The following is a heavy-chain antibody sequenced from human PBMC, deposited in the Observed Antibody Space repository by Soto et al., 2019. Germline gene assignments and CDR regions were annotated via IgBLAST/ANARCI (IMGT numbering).Heavy chain of an antibody. V-gene: IGHV4-31*03. Sequence: SETLSLTCTVSGGSISSGGYYWSWIRQHPGKGLEWIGYIYYSGSTYYNPSLKSRVTISVDTSKNQFSLKLSSVTAADTAVYYCARGFGNWFDPWGQGTLVTSPQ. J-gene: IGHJ5*02. D-gene: IGHD3-10*01. CDR1: GGSISSGGYY. CDR3: ARGFGNWFDP. CDR2: IYYSGST.